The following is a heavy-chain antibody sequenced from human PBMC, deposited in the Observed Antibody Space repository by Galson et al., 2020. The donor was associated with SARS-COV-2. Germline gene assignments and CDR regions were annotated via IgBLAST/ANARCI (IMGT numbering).Heavy chain of an antibody. V-gene: IGHV1-69*06. J-gene: IGHJ4*02. CDR3: ARVILFGYYFDY. Sequence: SVKVSCKASGGTFSSYAISWVRQAPGQGLEWMGGIIPIFGTANYAQKFQGRVTITADKSTSTAYMELSSLRSEDTAVYYCARVILFGYYFDYWGQGTLVTVSS. D-gene: IGHD3-10*01. CDR1: GGTFSSYA. CDR2: IIPIFGTA.